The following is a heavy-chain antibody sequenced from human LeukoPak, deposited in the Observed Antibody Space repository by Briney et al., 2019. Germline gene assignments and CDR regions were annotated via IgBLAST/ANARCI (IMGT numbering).Heavy chain of an antibody. CDR2: INPNSGGT. CDR1: GYTFTGYY. CDR3: ARTVVVTAISFDY. D-gene: IGHD2-21*02. J-gene: IGHJ4*02. V-gene: IGHV1-2*02. Sequence: GASVKVSCKASGYTFTGYYMHWVRQAPGQGLEWMGWINPNSGGTNYAQKFQGRVTMTRDTSISTAYMELSRLRSDDTAVYYCARTVVVTAISFDYWGQGTLVTVSS.